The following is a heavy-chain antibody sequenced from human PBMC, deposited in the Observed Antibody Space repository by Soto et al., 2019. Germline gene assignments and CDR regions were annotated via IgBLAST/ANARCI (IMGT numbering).Heavy chain of an antibody. CDR3: ARDLFGGYCLDY. D-gene: IGHD5-12*01. CDR2: VYYDGHT. V-gene: IGHV4-59*01. J-gene: IGHJ4*02. CDR1: GGSINNNF. Sequence: SETLSVTCTVSGGSINNNFWGWIRQPPGKGLEWIGYVYYDGHTDYNPSLESRVTIAVDTSKNQFSLRLTSVTAADTAVYYCARDLFGGYCLDYWGQGALVT.